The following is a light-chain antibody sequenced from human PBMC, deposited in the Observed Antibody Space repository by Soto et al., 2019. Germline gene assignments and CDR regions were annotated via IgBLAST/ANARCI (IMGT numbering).Light chain of an antibody. J-gene: IGLJ1*01. Sequence: LTQPRSVCGSPEQSVTISCTGTSSDVGGFSYDSWYQQYPGKAPKLILYDVSERHSGVPDRLSGSKCGNTTSLTISGLLAEDEAVFPCYSDSGSYPSVFGNESRGTVL. V-gene: IGLV2-11*01. CDR1: SSDVGGFSY. CDR3: YSDSGSYPSV. CDR2: DVS.